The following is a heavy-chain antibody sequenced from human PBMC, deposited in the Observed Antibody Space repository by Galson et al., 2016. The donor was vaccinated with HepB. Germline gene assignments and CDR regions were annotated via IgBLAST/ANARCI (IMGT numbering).Heavy chain of an antibody. CDR1: GDSVSSNSAA. V-gene: IGHV6-1*01. CDR3: ARERLRYFDWLRNRYYYYGMDV. J-gene: IGHJ6*02. D-gene: IGHD3-9*01. Sequence: CAISGDSVSSNSAAWNWIRQSPSRGLEWLGRTYYRSKWYNDYAVSVESRITINPDTSKNQVSLQLNSVTPEDTAVYYCARERLRYFDWLRNRYYYYGMDVWGLGTTVTVSS. CDR2: TYYRSKWYN.